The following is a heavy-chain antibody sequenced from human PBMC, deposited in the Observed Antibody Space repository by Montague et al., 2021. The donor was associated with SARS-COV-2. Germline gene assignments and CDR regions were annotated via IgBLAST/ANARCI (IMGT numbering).Heavy chain of an antibody. V-gene: IGHV4-34*01. Sequence: SETLSLTCAVHGGSFSTYSWNWIRQPPGKGLEWIGEIHHGGSTNYNPSLKSRVTISADTSKNQFSLKLTSVAAADTAVYYCARLGDGVVLPPILGVGPYYSYYCMDVWGKGTTVTVSS. CDR2: IHHGGST. D-gene: IGHD3-10*01. CDR1: GGSFSTYS. CDR3: ARLGDGVVLPPILGVGPYYSYYCMDV. J-gene: IGHJ6*03.